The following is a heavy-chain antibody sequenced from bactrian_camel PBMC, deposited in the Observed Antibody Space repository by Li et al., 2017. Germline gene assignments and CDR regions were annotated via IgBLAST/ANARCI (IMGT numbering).Heavy chain of an antibody. D-gene: IGHD3*01. CDR3: AAKRDPGGSPNPTRHEY. CDR1: GYTYAAYD. V-gene: IGHV3S40*01. Sequence: VQLVESGGGSVEAGGSLRLSCTASGYTYAAYDFAWFHQAPGKEREGVAAHYTGTATTYVADSVKGRFAISEDSAKNTLYLQMNSLQPEDTAMYYCAAKRDPGGSPNPTRHEYWGQGTQVTVS. CDR2: HYTGTATT. J-gene: IGHJ4*01.